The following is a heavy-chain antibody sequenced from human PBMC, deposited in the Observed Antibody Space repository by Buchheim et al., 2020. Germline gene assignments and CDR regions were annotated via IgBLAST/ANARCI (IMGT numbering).Heavy chain of an antibody. CDR1: GFTFSSYW. D-gene: IGHD6-13*01. J-gene: IGHJ4*02. Sequence: EVQLVESGGGLVQPGGSLRLSCAASGFTFSSYWMSWVRQAPGKGLEWVANIKQDGSEKYYVDSVKGRFTISRDKAKKQLYLQMNSLRAEDTAVYYCARLRFSSSSPFDYWGQGTL. V-gene: IGHV3-7*01. CDR3: ARLRFSSSSPFDY. CDR2: IKQDGSEK.